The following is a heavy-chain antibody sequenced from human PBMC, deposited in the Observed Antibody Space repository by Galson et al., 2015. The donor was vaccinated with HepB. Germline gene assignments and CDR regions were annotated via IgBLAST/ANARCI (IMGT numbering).Heavy chain of an antibody. J-gene: IGHJ4*02. Sequence: SLRLSCAASGFTFSSYSMNWVRQAPGKGLEWVSSISSSSSYIYYADSVKGRFTISRDNAKNSLYLQMNSLRAEDTAVYYCALLTPDSSGWYPILDYWGQGTLVTVSS. V-gene: IGHV3-21*01. D-gene: IGHD6-19*01. CDR1: GFTFSSYS. CDR2: ISSSSSYI. CDR3: ALLTPDSSGWYPILDY.